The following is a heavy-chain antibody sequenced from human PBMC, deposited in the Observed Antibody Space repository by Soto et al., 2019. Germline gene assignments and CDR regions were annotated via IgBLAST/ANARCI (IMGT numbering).Heavy chain of an antibody. V-gene: IGHV3-23*01. CDR1: GFTFNNVA. D-gene: IGHD6-13*01. CDR2: ISGSGSNT. CDR3: TTGNERNSKWYGKFAS. J-gene: IGHJ4*02. Sequence: EVQLMESGGALERPGGSLRLSCAASGFTFNNVAMIWVRQAPGKGLEWVSAISGSGSNTYYADSVKGRFTIYRDNSKNTVSLHMSTLRVEDTAVYYCTTGNERNSKWYGKFASWGQGTQVTVSS.